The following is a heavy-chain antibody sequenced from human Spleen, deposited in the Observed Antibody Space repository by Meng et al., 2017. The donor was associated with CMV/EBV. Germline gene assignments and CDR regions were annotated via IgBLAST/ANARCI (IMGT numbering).Heavy chain of an antibody. D-gene: IGHD3-3*01. CDR2: ISYDGSNK. CDR1: GFTFSSYA. J-gene: IGHJ5*02. CDR3: ARDGTIFGDNWFDP. Sequence: ASGFTFSSYAMRWVRQAPGKGLGWVAVISYDGSNKYYADSVRGRFTISRDNSKNTLYLQMNSLRAEDTAVYYCARDGTIFGDNWFDPWGQGTLVTVSS. V-gene: IGHV3-30*04.